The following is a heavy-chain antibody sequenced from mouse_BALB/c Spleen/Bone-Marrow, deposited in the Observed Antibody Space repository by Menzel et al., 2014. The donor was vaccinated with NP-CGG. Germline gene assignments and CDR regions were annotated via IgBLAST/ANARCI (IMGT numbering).Heavy chain of an antibody. V-gene: IGHV1S81*02. D-gene: IGHD2-1*01. CDR2: INPSNGGT. CDR3: TRYGNYYFDY. J-gene: IGHJ2*01. Sequence: SGAELVKPGASVKLSCKASGYTFTSYYMYWVKQRPGQGLEWIGEINPSNGGTNFNEKFKSKATLTVDKSSSTAYMQLSSLTSEDSAVYYGTRYGNYYFDYWSWGATLPV. CDR1: GYTFTSYY.